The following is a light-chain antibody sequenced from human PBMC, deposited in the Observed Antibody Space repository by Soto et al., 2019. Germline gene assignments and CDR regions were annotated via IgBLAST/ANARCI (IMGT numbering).Light chain of an antibody. Sequence: DIQMTQSPSSLSASVGDRVTITCRARQSISTYSNWYQQKPGKAPKVLIYAASSLQSGVPSRFSGSGSGTDFTLTISSLQPEDFATYYCQQSYSTPHTFGQGTKMGIK. V-gene: IGKV1-39*01. CDR2: AAS. J-gene: IGKJ2*01. CDR3: QQSYSTPHT. CDR1: QSISTY.